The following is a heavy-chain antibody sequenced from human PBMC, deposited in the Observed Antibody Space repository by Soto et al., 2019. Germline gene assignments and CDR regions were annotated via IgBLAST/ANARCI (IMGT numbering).Heavy chain of an antibody. CDR2: IYYSGST. Sequence: SETLSVSWSVAGGSLSGGGFYWNWIRQHPGKGLEWIGYIYYSGSTYYNPSLKSRVTISVDTSKNQFSLKLSSVTAEDTAVYYCAREPLTWGQGTLVTVSS. CDR3: AREPLT. J-gene: IGHJ4*02. CDR1: GGSLSGGGFY. V-gene: IGHV4-31*02.